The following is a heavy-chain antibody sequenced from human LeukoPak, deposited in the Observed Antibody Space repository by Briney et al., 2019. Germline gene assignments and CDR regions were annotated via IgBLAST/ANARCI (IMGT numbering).Heavy chain of an antibody. Sequence: PGWSLRLSCAASGFTFSSYSMNWVRQAPGKGLEWVSYISSSSSTIYYADSVKGRFTISRDNAKNSLYLQMNSLRAEDTAVYYCARDPSPVDGYKGDYWGQGTLVTVSS. CDR1: GFTFSSYS. V-gene: IGHV3-48*04. CDR3: ARDPSPVDGYKGDY. J-gene: IGHJ4*02. CDR2: ISSSSSTI. D-gene: IGHD5-24*01.